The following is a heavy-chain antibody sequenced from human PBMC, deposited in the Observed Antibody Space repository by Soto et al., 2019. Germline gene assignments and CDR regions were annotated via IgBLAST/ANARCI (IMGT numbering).Heavy chain of an antibody. D-gene: IGHD3-22*01. J-gene: IGHJ4*02. CDR2: IAHDGSDI. CDR3: AKAGYYDTSGYYHYFHY. V-gene: IGHV3-30*18. CDR1: GFSFSSCG. Sequence: GGSLRLSCAASGFSFSSCGMHWVRQAPGKGLEWVAAIAHDGSDIHYVDSVEGRFTISRDNSKNTLYLQMNSPRPEDTAVYYCAKAGYYDTSGYYHYFHYWGQGALVTV.